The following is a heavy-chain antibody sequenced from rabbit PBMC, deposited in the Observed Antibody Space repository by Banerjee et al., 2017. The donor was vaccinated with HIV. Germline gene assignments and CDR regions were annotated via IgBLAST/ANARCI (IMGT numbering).Heavy chain of an antibody. CDR2: IYTGSGNT. CDR3: AREGASSSGYYL. Sequence: QEQLVESGGGLVQPEGSLTLTCTASGFSFSSNAMCWVRQAPGKGLEWIGCIYTGSGNTYYASWAKGRFTISKTSSTTVTLQMTSLTVADTATYFCAREGASSSGYYLWGPGTLVTVS. J-gene: IGHJ4*01. CDR1: GFSFSSNA. V-gene: IGHV1S45*01. D-gene: IGHD1-1*01.